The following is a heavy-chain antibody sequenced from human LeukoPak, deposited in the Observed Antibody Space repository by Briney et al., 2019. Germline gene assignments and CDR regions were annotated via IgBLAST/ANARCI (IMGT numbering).Heavy chain of an antibody. Sequence: GGSLRLSWAVSGLTFRDHYMDWVRKPPGKGREWVGRSRNRAKSYTTDYAASVKGRFTISRDDSKSTLYLQMNSLETEDTAVYYCSRDATGDHWGQGTLVTVSS. CDR3: SRDATGDH. J-gene: IGHJ4*02. CDR2: SRNRAKSYTT. V-gene: IGHV3-72*01. CDR1: GLTFRDHY.